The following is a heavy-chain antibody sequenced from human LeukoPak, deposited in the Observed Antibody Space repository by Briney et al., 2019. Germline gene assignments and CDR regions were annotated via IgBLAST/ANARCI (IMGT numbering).Heavy chain of an antibody. CDR3: ARRPRTGGYYFDY. D-gene: IGHD3-16*01. J-gene: IGHJ4*02. V-gene: IGHV4-59*08. Sequence: PSETLSLTCTVSGGSISSYYWSWIWQPPGKGLEWIGYIYYSGSTNYNPSLKSRVTISVDTSKNQFSLKLSSVTAADTAVYYCARRPRTGGYYFDYWGQGTLVTVSS. CDR2: IYYSGST. CDR1: GGSISSYY.